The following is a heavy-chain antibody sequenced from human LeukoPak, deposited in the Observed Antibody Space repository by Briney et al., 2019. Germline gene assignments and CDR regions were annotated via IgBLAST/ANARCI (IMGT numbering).Heavy chain of an antibody. CDR3: ATRLPTDY. CDR2: IDHSGST. CDR1: GGSFSDYS. V-gene: IGHV4-34*01. Sequence: SETLSLTCAVYGGSFSDYSWSWISQPPGRGLEWTGEIDHSGSTNYNPSLKSRVTISVDTSKKQFSLKLSSVTAADTAVYYCATRLPTDYWGQGTLVTVSS. D-gene: IGHD5-12*01. J-gene: IGHJ4*02.